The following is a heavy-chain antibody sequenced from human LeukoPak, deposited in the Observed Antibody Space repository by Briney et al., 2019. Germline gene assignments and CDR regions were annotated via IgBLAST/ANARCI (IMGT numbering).Heavy chain of an antibody. CDR3: ATHRGYCSSTSCQNELELDY. J-gene: IGHJ4*02. CDR2: ISAYNGDT. D-gene: IGHD2-2*03. CDR1: GYTFTSYG. V-gene: IGHV1-18*01. Sequence: GSVKVSCKASGYTFTSYGISWVRQAPEQGLEWMGWISAYNGDTNYVQKLQGRVTMTTDTSTSTAYMELRSLRSDDTAVYYCATHRGYCSSTSCQNELELDYWGQGTLVTVSS.